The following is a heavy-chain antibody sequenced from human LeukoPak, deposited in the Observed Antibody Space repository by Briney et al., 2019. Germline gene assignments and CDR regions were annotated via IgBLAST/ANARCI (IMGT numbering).Heavy chain of an antibody. J-gene: IGHJ4*02. CDR3: AKDQYIYGSSPFDY. Sequence: GGSLRLSCAASGFTFSSYAMSWVRQAPGNRLEWVSSFSGGAGKTYYADSVKGRFTISRDNSQNTVYLQMSSLRAEDTAVYYCAKDQYIYGSSPFDYWGQGTLVTVSS. CDR1: GFTFSSYA. V-gene: IGHV3-23*01. D-gene: IGHD3-10*01. CDR2: FSGGAGKT.